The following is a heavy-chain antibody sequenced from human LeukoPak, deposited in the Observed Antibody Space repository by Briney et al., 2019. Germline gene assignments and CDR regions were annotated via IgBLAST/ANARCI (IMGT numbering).Heavy chain of an antibody. CDR2: VYYSGST. J-gene: IGHJ5*02. V-gene: IGHV4-59*01. Sequence: SETLSLTCTVSGGSISSYYWSWIRQPPGKGLEWIGYVYYSGSTNYNPSLKSRVTISVDTSKNQFSLKLSSVTAADTAVYYCARDRETGTTRGWFDPWGQGTLVTVSS. CDR3: ARDRETGTTRGWFDP. D-gene: IGHD1-1*01. CDR1: GGSISSYY.